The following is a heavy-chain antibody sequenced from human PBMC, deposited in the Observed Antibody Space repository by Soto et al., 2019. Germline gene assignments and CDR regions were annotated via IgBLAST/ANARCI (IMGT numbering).Heavy chain of an antibody. CDR1: GFTFSSYS. CDR2: ISSSGSYI. CDR3: ERDGSYDSSGYYFEY. J-gene: IGHJ4*02. V-gene: IGHV3-21*01. D-gene: IGHD3-22*01. Sequence: PGGSLRLSCGASGFTFSSYSMNWVRQAPGKGLEWVSSISSSGSYIYYADSVKGRFTLSRDNAKNSLYLQMNSLRAEDTAVYYCERDGSYDSSGYYFEYWGQGTLVTVSS.